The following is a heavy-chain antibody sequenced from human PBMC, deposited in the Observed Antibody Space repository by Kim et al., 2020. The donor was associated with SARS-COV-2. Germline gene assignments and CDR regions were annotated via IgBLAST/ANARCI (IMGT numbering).Heavy chain of an antibody. Sequence: GGSLRLSCAASGFTFDHCAMHWVRQAPGKGLEWVSLINGDGSETYYADSVRGRFTISRDNSKNSLFLQMNSLRTEDTALYFCAKATGVSYPRSRNLPHWGQGTLVTVSS. D-gene: IGHD2-8*01. J-gene: IGHJ1*01. CDR2: INGDGSET. V-gene: IGHV3-43*02. CDR3: AKATGVSYPRSRNLPH. CDR1: GFTFDHCA.